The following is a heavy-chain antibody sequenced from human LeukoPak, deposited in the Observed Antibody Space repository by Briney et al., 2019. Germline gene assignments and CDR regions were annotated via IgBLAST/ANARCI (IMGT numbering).Heavy chain of an antibody. CDR3: AREYSSSSGRSFDY. J-gene: IGHJ4*02. CDR1: AFTFSGYS. Sequence: GGSLRLSCAASAFTFSGYSMNWVRQAPGKGLEWVSYISPSATTIYYADSVKGRFTISRDNAKNSLYLQMNSLRAEDTAVHYCAREYSSSSGRSFDYWGQGTLVTVSS. CDR2: ISPSATTI. V-gene: IGHV3-48*01. D-gene: IGHD6-6*01.